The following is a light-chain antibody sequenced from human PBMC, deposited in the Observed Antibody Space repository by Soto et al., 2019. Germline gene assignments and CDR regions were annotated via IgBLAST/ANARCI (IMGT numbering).Light chain of an antibody. V-gene: IGKV1-5*03. CDR3: QHYNSYSEA. CDR2: KAS. J-gene: IGKJ1*01. Sequence: DLQMTQSPSTLSASVGARVTITCRASQSISRWLAWYQQKQGKAHKLLIYKASTLKSGVPSRFSGIVSGTAGTITISSLQPDDGETYDGQHYNSYSEAFGQGTKVDI. CDR1: QSISRW.